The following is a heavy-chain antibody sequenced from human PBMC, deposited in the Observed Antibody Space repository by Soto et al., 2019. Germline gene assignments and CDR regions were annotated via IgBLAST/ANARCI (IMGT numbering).Heavy chain of an antibody. CDR2: LYYTGSN. D-gene: IGHD2-2*02. V-gene: IGHV4-39*01. CDR3: ARPPPGQAPLYPPRLDF. CDR1: GGSINSNKYY. Sequence: PSETLSLTCTVSGGSINSNKYYWGWVRHPPGRGLEWIAGLYYTGSNFYNPSLKNRVSISVDTSKNQFSLNVYSVTAADTAVYYCARPPPGQAPLYPPRLDFWGQGVKVT. J-gene: IGHJ4*02.